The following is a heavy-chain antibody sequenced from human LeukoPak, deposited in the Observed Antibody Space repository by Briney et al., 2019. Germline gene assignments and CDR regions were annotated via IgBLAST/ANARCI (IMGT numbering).Heavy chain of an antibody. J-gene: IGHJ3*02. CDR2: IYDSGST. CDR1: GGSIRSSYYY. CDR3: ASWNADVDAFDI. Sequence: PSETLSLTCTVSGGSIRSSYYYWGWVRQPPGKGLEWIGSIYDSGSTYYNPSLKSRVTISVDTSKNQFSLKLNSVTAADTAVYYCASWNADVDAFDIWGQGTMVTVSS. D-gene: IGHD1-1*01. V-gene: IGHV4-39*01.